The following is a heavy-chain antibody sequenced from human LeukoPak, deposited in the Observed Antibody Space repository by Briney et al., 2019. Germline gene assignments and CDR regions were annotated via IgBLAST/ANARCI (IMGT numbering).Heavy chain of an antibody. Sequence: GGSLRLSRAASGFTFSSNSMNWVRHPPGKGLEWLSSIDSSGRDTYYAGSVRGRFTISRDNAKNSLYLQMNSLRAEDTAVYYCARELAARQDLDYWGQGTLVTVSS. D-gene: IGHD6-6*01. V-gene: IGHV3-21*01. J-gene: IGHJ4*02. CDR2: IDSSGRDT. CDR1: GFTFSSNS. CDR3: ARELAARQDLDY.